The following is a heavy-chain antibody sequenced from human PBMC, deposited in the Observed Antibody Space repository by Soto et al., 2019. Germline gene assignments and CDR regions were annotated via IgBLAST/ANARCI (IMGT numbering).Heavy chain of an antibody. CDR3: ARESPFDDMSPDAFDI. V-gene: IGHV3-53*01. Sequence: GGSLRLPWTASEVTVSGLDRSWVRQTPGKGLEWVSVIYSGGSTYYADSVKGRFTISRDNSKNTLYLQMNSLRAEDTAVYHRARESPFDDMSPDAFDIWGQGTMVTVSS. CDR1: EVTVSGLD. CDR2: IYSGGST. J-gene: IGHJ3*02.